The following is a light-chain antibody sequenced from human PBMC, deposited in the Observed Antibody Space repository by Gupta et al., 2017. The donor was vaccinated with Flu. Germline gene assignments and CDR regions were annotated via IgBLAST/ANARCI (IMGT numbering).Light chain of an antibody. J-gene: IGKJ1*01. CDR3: QQYSTYST. V-gene: IGKV1-5*03. CDR2: KTS. Sequence: SASTLSASVGDRVTITCRASQSISSWLAWYQQKSGKAPKLLIYKTSSLESGVPSRFSGSGSGTEFTLTISSLQPDDFATYYCQQYSTYSTFGQGTKLEIK. CDR1: QSISSW.